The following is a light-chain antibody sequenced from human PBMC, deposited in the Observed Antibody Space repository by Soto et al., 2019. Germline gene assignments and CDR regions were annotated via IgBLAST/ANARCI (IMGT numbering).Light chain of an antibody. J-gene: IGKJ1*01. CDR1: QSISSW. Sequence: DIQMTQSPSTLSASVGDRVTITCRASQSISSWLAWYQQKPGKAPKLLIYDASSLESGVPARFSGSGSGTEFTLTISSLQPDDFATYYCQQYNSIPGTFGQGTKVEI. V-gene: IGKV1-5*01. CDR3: QQYNSIPGT. CDR2: DAS.